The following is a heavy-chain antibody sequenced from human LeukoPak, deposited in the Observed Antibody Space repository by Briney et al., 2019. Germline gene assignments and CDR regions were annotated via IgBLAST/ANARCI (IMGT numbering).Heavy chain of an antibody. J-gene: IGHJ6*04. CDR2: ITSDGGST. CDR1: GFTFSNYA. CDR3: VKAYCRSTSCYYYYYGMDV. Sequence: PGGSLRLSCSVSGFTFSNYAMHWVRQAPGKGLEYVSAITSDGGSTYYADSVKGRFTISRDNSKNTLYLQMSSLRDEDTAVYYCVKAYCRSTSCYYYYYGMDVWGKGTTVTVSS. D-gene: IGHD2-2*01. V-gene: IGHV3-64D*06.